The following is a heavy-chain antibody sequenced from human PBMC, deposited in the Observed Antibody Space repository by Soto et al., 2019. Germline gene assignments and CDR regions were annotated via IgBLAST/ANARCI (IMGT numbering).Heavy chain of an antibody. J-gene: IGHJ4*02. CDR3: ARMYYDFWSGYLFDY. CDR1: GGSFSGYY. D-gene: IGHD3-3*01. V-gene: IGHV4-59*01. Sequence: PETLSLTCAVYGGSFSGYYWSWIRQPPGTGLEWIGYVYYSGSTNYNPSLKSRVTISVDTSKNQFSLKLSSVTAADTAVYYCARMYYDFWSGYLFDYWGQGTLVTVSS. CDR2: VYYSGST.